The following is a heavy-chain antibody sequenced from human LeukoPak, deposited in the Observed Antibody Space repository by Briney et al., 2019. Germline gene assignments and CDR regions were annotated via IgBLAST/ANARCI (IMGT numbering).Heavy chain of an antibody. J-gene: IGHJ4*02. CDR3: ARGAPPSLKKSNFDY. CDR1: GFTFTSYS. V-gene: IGHV3-30-3*01. Sequence: GSLRLSCAASGFTFTSYSMNWVRQAPGKGLEWVAVISYDGSNKYYADSVKGRFTISRDNSKNTLYLQMNSLRAEDTAVYYCARGAPPSLKKSNFDYWGQGTLVTVSS. CDR2: ISYDGSNK.